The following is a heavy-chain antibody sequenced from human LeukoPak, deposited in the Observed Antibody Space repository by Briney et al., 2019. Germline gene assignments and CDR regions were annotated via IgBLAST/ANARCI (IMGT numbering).Heavy chain of an antibody. CDR2: IYYSGST. J-gene: IGHJ4*02. V-gene: IGHV4-39*07. Sequence: SETLSLTCTVSGGSISSSSYYWGWLRQPPGKGLEWIGSIYYSGSTYYNPSLKSRVTISVDTSKNQFSLKLSSVTAADTAVYYCARDAYCTNGVCYKYFDYWGQGTLVTVSS. D-gene: IGHD2-8*01. CDR1: GGSISSSSYY. CDR3: ARDAYCTNGVCYKYFDY.